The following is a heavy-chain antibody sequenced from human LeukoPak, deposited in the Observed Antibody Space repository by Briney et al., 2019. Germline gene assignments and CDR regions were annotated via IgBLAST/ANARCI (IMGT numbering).Heavy chain of an antibody. Sequence: MPSETLSLTCTVSGGSISNYYWSWIRQPPGKGLEWIGYIHYSGSTNYNPSLKSRVTISVDTSKNQFSLKLSSVTAADTAMYYCARGYSSSSEPFDYWGQGTLVTVSS. D-gene: IGHD6-6*01. CDR2: IHYSGST. CDR3: ARGYSSSSEPFDY. CDR1: GGSISNYY. V-gene: IGHV4-59*01. J-gene: IGHJ4*02.